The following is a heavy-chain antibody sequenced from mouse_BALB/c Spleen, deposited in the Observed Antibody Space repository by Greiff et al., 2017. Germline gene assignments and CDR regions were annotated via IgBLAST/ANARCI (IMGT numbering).Heavy chain of an antibody. CDR2: INPSNGRT. CDR3: ARNGGNYIFAY. D-gene: IGHD1-1*02. CDR1: CYTFPSYW. Sequence: QVQLKQPGAGLVQPGASVKLSCKASCYTFPSYWMHWVKQRPGPGLGWIGEINPSNGRTNYNEKFKSKATLTVDKSSSTAYMQLSSLTSEDSAVYYCARNGGNYIFAYWGQGTLVTVSA. J-gene: IGHJ3*01. V-gene: IGHV1S81*02.